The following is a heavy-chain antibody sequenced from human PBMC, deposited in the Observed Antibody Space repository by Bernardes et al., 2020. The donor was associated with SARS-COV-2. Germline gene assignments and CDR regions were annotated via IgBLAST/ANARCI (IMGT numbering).Heavy chain of an antibody. CDR2: ISYDGDNK. J-gene: IGHJ4*02. CDR3: ATWDWNVDGKVFDF. D-gene: IGHD1-1*01. Sequence: GGSLRLSCAASGLTFSDYGMHWVRQARGKGLEWLAVISYDGDNKYYADSVKGRFTISRDNSKNTLFLQLNSLRAEDTAVYYCATWDWNVDGKVFDFWGQGTLVTVSS. CDR1: GLTFSDYG. V-gene: IGHV3-30*03.